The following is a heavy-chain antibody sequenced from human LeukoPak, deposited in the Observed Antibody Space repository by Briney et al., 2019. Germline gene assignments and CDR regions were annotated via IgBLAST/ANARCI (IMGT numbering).Heavy chain of an antibody. CDR3: ARHVSIRFLEWLNPYYYYYMDV. Sequence: GESLKISCGGSGYSFTSYWIGWVLQMPGKGLEWMGIIYPGDSDTRYSPSFQGQVTISADKSISTAYLQWSSLKASDTAMYYCARHVSIRFLEWLNPYYYYYMDVWGKGTTVTVSS. V-gene: IGHV5-51*01. CDR2: IYPGDSDT. D-gene: IGHD3-3*01. J-gene: IGHJ6*03. CDR1: GYSFTSYW.